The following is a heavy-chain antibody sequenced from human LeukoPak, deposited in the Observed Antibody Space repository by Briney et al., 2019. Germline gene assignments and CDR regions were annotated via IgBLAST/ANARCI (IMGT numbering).Heavy chain of an antibody. V-gene: IGHV1-69*05. J-gene: IGHJ4*02. CDR1: GGTFSSYA. Sequence: ASVKVSCKASGGTFSSYAISWVRQAPGQGLEWMGGIIPISGTANYAQKSQGRVTITTDESTSTAYMELSSLRSEDTAVYYCARVGCSSTSCLYYFDYWGQGTLVTVSS. CDR3: ARVGCSSTSCLYYFDY. D-gene: IGHD2-2*01. CDR2: IIPISGTA.